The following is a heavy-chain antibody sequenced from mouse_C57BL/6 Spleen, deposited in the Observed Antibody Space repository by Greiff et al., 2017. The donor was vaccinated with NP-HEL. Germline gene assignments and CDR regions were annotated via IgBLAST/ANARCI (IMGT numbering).Heavy chain of an antibody. Sequence: QVQLQQSGPGLVQPSQSLSITCTVSGFSLTSYGVHWVRQSPGKGLEWLGVIWRGGSTDYNAAFMSRLSITKDNSKSQVFFKMNSLQADDTAIYYCAKNPSSYGWYFDVWGTGTTVTVSS. CDR2: IWRGGST. V-gene: IGHV2-5*01. CDR1: GFSLTSYG. J-gene: IGHJ1*03. CDR3: AKNPSSYGWYFDV. D-gene: IGHD1-1*01.